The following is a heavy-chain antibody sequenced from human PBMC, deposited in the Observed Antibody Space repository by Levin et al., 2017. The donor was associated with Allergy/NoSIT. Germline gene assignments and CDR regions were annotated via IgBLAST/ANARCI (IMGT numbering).Heavy chain of an antibody. Sequence: ASVKVSCKASGYTFTSYDINWVRQATGQGLEWMGWMNPNSGNTGYAQKFQGRVTMTRNTSISTAYMELSSLRSEDTAVYYCARGLVPAAILLGESSSSDFDYWGQGTLVTVSS. CDR2: MNPNSGNT. CDR1: GYTFTSYD. D-gene: IGHD2-2*01. CDR3: ARGLVPAAILLGESSSSDFDY. J-gene: IGHJ4*02. V-gene: IGHV1-8*01.